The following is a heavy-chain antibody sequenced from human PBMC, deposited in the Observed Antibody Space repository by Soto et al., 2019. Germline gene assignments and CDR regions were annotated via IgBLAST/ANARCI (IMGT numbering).Heavy chain of an antibody. CDR3: AKPVLTTPTDYYYYYYMDV. CDR1: GFTFSSYA. J-gene: IGHJ6*03. Sequence: GGSLRLSCAASGFTFSSYAMSWVRQAPGKGLEWVSAISGSGGSTYYADSVKGRFTISRDNSKNTLYLQMNSLRAEDTAVYYCAKPVLTTPTDYYYYYYMDVWGKGTTVTVSS. V-gene: IGHV3-23*01. D-gene: IGHD4-17*01. CDR2: ISGSGGST.